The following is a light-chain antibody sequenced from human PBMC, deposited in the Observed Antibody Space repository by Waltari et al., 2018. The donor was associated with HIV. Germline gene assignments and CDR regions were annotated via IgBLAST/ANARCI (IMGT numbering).Light chain of an antibody. CDR2: DNT. CDR1: TSNTAAGSY. Sequence: QSVLTQPPSVSGRPGQRVPISCTGPTSNTAAGSYSNWYQQLPGTAPKLFLYDNTNRPSGVPDRCSGSKSGTSASLAITGLQADDEADYYCQSYDSSLRVVFGGGTKLTVL. CDR3: QSYDSSLRVV. J-gene: IGLJ2*01. V-gene: IGLV1-40*01.